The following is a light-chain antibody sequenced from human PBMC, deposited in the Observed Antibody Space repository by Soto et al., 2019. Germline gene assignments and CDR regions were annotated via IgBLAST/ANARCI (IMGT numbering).Light chain of an antibody. CDR2: GAS. CDR1: ETISSNY. V-gene: IGKV3-20*01. CDR3: QQYGSSSWT. J-gene: IGKJ1*01. Sequence: EIVLTQSPGTLSLSPGDSAALSCRASETISSNYLAWYQQKPGQAPRLLIYGASSRATGIPDRFSGSGSGTNFTLTINRLEPDDSAVHYCQQYGSSSWTFGQGTKVDIK.